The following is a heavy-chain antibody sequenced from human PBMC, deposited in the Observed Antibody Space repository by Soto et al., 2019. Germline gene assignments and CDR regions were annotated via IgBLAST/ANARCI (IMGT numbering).Heavy chain of an antibody. V-gene: IGHV1-18*01. CDR1: GYTFTSYG. J-gene: IGHJ4*02. Sequence: GASVKVSCKASGYTFTSYGISWVRQAPGQGLEWMGWISAYNGNTNYAQKLQGRVTMTTDTSTSTAYMELRSLRPDDTAVYYCAGDWGSGYDYGGNDFDYWGQGTLVTVSS. D-gene: IGHD5-12*01. CDR2: ISAYNGNT. CDR3: AGDWGSGYDYGGNDFDY.